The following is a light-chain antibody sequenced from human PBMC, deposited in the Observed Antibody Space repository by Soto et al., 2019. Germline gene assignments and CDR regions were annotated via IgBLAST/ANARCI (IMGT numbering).Light chain of an antibody. V-gene: IGKV3-15*01. Sequence: EIVMTQSPATLSVSPGERATLSCRASQSVSSNLAWYQQKPGQAPRLLIYGASTRATGIPARFSGSGSGTEFTLTISSLQSEDFAVYSCQQYNEWPPLTFGGGTKVEI. J-gene: IGKJ4*01. CDR1: QSVSSN. CDR3: QQYNEWPPLT. CDR2: GAS.